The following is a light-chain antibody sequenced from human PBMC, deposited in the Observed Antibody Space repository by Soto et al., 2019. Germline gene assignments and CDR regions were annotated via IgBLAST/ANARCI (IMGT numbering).Light chain of an antibody. Sequence: QSVLTQPASVSGSPGQSITISCTGTSSDVGAYNSVSWYQQHPGKAPKVMIYDVSHRSPGVSNRFSGFKSGNTASLTISGLQAEDEADYYCSSYTSSSTLGVFGTGTKLTVL. CDR3: SSYTSSSTLGV. CDR2: DVS. J-gene: IGLJ1*01. CDR1: SSDVGAYNS. V-gene: IGLV2-14*01.